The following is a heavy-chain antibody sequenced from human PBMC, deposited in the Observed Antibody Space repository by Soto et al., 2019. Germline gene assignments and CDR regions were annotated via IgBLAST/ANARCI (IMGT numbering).Heavy chain of an antibody. J-gene: IGHJ3*02. Sequence: QVQLVQSGAEVKKPGASVKVSCKASGYTFTSYGISWVRQAPGQGLEWMGWISAYNGNTNYAQKLQGRVTMTTDTYTSTAYMELRSLRSDDTAVYYCARVGPEMITFGGVIPVGAFDIWGQGTMVTVSS. CDR1: GYTFTSYG. D-gene: IGHD3-16*02. V-gene: IGHV1-18*01. CDR2: ISAYNGNT. CDR3: ARVGPEMITFGGVIPVGAFDI.